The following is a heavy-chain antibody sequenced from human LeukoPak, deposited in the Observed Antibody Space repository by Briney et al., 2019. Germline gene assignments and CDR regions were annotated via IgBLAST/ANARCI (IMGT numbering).Heavy chain of an antibody. Sequence: PSETLSLTCTVSGGSISSYYWSWIRQPARQGQEWIGRIYTSGSANYNPSLKSRVTMSVDTSNNQFSLKLSSVTAADTAVYYCARDHGLELDYWGQGTLVTVSS. CDR2: IYTSGSA. CDR1: GGSISSYY. J-gene: IGHJ4*02. D-gene: IGHD1-1*01. V-gene: IGHV4-4*07. CDR3: ARDHGLELDY.